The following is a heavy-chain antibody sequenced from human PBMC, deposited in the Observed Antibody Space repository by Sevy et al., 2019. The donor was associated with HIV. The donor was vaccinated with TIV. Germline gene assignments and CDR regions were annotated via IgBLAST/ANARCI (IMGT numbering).Heavy chain of an antibody. D-gene: IGHD6-13*01. CDR3: AKDLAGPGRRYFDY. CDR1: GFTFSNYG. Sequence: GGSLRLSCAASGFTFSNYGMHWVRQVPGKGLEWVTFIRYDGSDKYYAASVKGRFTISRDDSKNTLYLQMDSVGAEDTAIYYCAKDLAGPGRRYFDYWGQGTLVTVSS. J-gene: IGHJ4*02. CDR2: IRYDGSDK. V-gene: IGHV3-30*02.